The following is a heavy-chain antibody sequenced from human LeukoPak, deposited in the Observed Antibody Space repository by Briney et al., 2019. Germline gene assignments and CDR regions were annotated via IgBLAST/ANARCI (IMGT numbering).Heavy chain of an antibody. V-gene: IGHV3-23*01. CDR2: ISGSGGST. J-gene: IGHJ4*02. D-gene: IGHD3-10*01. CDR3: AKDLGGSGNFDY. Sequence: GGSLRLSCAVSGFTFSSYGMSWVRQAPGKGLEWVSAISGSGGSTYYADSVKGRFTISRDNSKNTLYLQMNSLRAEDTAVYYCAKDLGGSGNFDYWGQGTLVTVSS. CDR1: GFTFSSYG.